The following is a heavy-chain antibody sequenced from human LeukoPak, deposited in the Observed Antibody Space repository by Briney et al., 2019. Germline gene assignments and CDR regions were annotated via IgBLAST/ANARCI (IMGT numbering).Heavy chain of an antibody. J-gene: IGHJ4*02. D-gene: IGHD6-19*01. CDR1: GFTFSSYG. Sequence: PGGSLRLSCAASGFTFSSYGMHWVRQAPGKGLEWVAVISYDGSNKYYADSVKGRFTISRDNSKNTVYLQMNSLRAEDTAVYYCGRARSAYSSGWYAVGYWGQGTLVTVSS. CDR2: ISYDGSNK. CDR3: GRARSAYSSGWYAVGY. V-gene: IGHV3-30*03.